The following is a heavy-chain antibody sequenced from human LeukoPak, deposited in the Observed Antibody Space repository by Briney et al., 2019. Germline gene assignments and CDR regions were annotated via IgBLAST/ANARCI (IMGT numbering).Heavy chain of an antibody. CDR2: VNRSLDYK. D-gene: IGHD3-22*01. Sequence: GGSLRLSCAASGFSFRTYSMNWVRQTPGKGLEWVSSVNRSLDYKHYADSVRGRFTISRDNAKNSLFLQMNSLRAEDTAVYYCTRDRDYYDSSSFSPDAFDVWGQGAMVTVSS. J-gene: IGHJ3*01. CDR3: TRDRDYYDSSSFSPDAFDV. V-gene: IGHV3-21*01. CDR1: GFSFRTYS.